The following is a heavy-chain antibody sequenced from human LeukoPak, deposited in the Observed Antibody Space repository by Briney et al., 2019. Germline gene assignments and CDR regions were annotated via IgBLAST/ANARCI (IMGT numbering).Heavy chain of an antibody. V-gene: IGHV3-48*03. D-gene: IGHD3-22*01. CDR1: GFTFSSYE. CDR3: ARDYYDSSGYYYRDY. CDR2: ISSSGSTI. Sequence: PGGSLRLSCAASGFTFSSYEMNWVRQAPGKGLEWVSYISSSGSTIYYADSVKGRFTISRDNAKNSLYLQMNSLRAEDTAVYYCARDYYDSSGYYYRDYWGQGTLVTISS. J-gene: IGHJ4*02.